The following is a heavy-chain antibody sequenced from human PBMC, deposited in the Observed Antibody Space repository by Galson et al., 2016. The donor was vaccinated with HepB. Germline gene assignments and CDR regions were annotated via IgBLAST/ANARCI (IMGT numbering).Heavy chain of an antibody. CDR1: GFTFSSYW. J-gene: IGHJ4*02. V-gene: IGHV3-74*01. Sequence: SLRLSCAASGFTFSSYWMHWARQAPGKGLVWVSRINSDGSSTSYADSVKGRFTISRDNAKNTLYLQMNSLRAEDTAVYYCARRMATITSFDYWGQGTLVTVSS. CDR2: INSDGSST. CDR3: ARRMATITSFDY. D-gene: IGHD5-24*01.